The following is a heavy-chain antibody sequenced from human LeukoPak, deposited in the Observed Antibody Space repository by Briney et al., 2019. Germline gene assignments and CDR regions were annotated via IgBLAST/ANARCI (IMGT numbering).Heavy chain of an antibody. J-gene: IGHJ3*02. CDR2: ISYTGTT. Sequence: PSETLSLTCTVSGGSVSSGSYYWSWIRQSPGKRLEWIGYISYTGTTNYNPSLRSRVTISVDMSKNQIFLKLNSVTAADTAVYHCASPSGGRHRDDALDIWGQGTMVTVSS. CDR3: ASPSGGRHRDDALDI. CDR1: GGSVSSGSYY. V-gene: IGHV4-61*01. D-gene: IGHD3-10*01.